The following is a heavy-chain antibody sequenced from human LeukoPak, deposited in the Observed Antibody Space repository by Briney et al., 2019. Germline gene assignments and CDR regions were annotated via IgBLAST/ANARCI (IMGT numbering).Heavy chain of an antibody. D-gene: IGHD3-22*01. CDR3: VRLRRNSDTSGFYYYYDF. CDR2: ISVRGNYI. Sequence: GGSLRLSCAASGYTFSSYSINWVRQAPGKGLEWVSSISVRGNYIYYADSVRGRFRISRDDARDSLYLQMNSLRAEDTAVYYCVRLRRNSDTSGFYYYYDFWGQGTLVTVSS. CDR1: GYTFSSYS. V-gene: IGHV3-21*01. J-gene: IGHJ4*02.